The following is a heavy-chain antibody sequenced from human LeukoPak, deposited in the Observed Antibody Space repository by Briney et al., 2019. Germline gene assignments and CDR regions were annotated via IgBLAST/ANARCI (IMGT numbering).Heavy chain of an antibody. CDR3: VRRGSRSY. CDR2: ISSGANSI. Sequence: PGGSLRLSCAASGLIFSDYYMSWFRQAPGKGLEWISFISSGANSIYYADSVKGRFTISRDNAKNSLYLQMNSLRVDDTAVYYCVRRGSRSYWGQGTLVTVSS. V-gene: IGHV3-11*01. D-gene: IGHD3-16*02. CDR1: GLIFSDYY. J-gene: IGHJ4*02.